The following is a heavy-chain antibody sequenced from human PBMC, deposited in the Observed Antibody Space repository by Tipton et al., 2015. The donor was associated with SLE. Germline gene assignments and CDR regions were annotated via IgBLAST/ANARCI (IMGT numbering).Heavy chain of an antibody. D-gene: IGHD6-19*01. CDR3: ARVHSSGWFDY. V-gene: IGHV4-61*05. CDR1: GGSISSSSYY. Sequence: TLSLTCTVSGGSISSSSYYWSWIRQPPGKGLEWIGYIYYSGSTNYNPSLKSRVTISVDTSKNQFSLKLSSVTAADTAVYYCARVHSSGWFDYWGQGTLVTVSS. CDR2: IYYSGST. J-gene: IGHJ4*02.